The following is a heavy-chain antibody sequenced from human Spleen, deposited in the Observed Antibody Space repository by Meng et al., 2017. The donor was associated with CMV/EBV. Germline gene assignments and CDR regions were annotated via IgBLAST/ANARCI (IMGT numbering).Heavy chain of an antibody. CDR1: GYNFTRIW. V-gene: IGHV5-51*01. Sequence: GESLKISCKASGYNFTRIWIGWVRQKPGKGPEWMGIIYPGDSDSRYSPSFKGQVTISADKSITTTYLQWRSLKASDTAMYYCARLRGSSPFDYWGQGTLVTVSS. CDR2: IYPGDSDS. CDR3: ARLRGSSPFDY. D-gene: IGHD1-26*01. J-gene: IGHJ4*02.